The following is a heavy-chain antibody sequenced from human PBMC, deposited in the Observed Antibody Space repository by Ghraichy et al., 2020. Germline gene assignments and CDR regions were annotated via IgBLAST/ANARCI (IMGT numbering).Heavy chain of an antibody. CDR3: AKDCSGTRCFSNYFDY. CDR2: ISGGGGST. J-gene: IGHJ4*02. V-gene: IGHV3-23*01. D-gene: IGHD2-15*01. Sequence: GGSLRLSCVASGFTFSSYAMSWVRQAPGKGLEWVSAISGGGGSTYYAGSVKGRFTVSRDNSENTLYLQMSSLRAEDTAVYHCAKDCSGTRCFSNYFDYWGQGIVVTVSS. CDR1: GFTFSSYA.